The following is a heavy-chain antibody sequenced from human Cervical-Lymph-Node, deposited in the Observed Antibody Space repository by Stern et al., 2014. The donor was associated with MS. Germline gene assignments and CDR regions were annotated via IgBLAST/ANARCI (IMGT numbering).Heavy chain of an antibody. CDR3: TRSKFDDYHTLDS. CDR1: GGSISSDHYY. Sequence: QVQLVESGPGLLKPSQTLSLTCTVSGGSISSDHYYWSWIRRHPGKGLEWIGNLYYSRSTYYNPSLKSRVLISLDTSKTQLSLKLTSVTAADTALYYGTRSKFDDYHTLDSWGQGTLVTVSS. V-gene: IGHV4-30-4*01. J-gene: IGHJ4*02. CDR2: LYYSRST. D-gene: IGHD4-11*01.